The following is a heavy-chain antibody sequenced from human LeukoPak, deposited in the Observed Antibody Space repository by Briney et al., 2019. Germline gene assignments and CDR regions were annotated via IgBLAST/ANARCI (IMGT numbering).Heavy chain of an antibody. V-gene: IGHV3-33*06. CDR1: GFAFNDFA. D-gene: IGHD1-26*01. Sequence: GGSLRLSCVASGFAFNDFAMYWVRQAPGKGLDWVAVIWRVGSHKYYAHSIKGRFTISRDNSKNTLYLQMSSLRAEDTAVYYCAKSSIMFAAGRLGSIDFWGQGTLVTVSS. J-gene: IGHJ4*02. CDR3: AKSSIMFAAGRLGSIDF. CDR2: IWRVGSHK.